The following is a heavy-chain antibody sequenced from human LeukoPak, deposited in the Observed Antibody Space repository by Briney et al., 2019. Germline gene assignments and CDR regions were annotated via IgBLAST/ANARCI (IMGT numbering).Heavy chain of an antibody. CDR2: ISSSGSTI. D-gene: IGHD3-10*01. J-gene: IGHJ6*03. Sequence: GGSLRLSCAASGFTFSSYEMNWVRQAPGKGLEWVSYISSSGSTIYYADSVKGRFTISRDNAKNSLYLQMNSLRAEDTAVYYCARGPYASGSYGRRGWVHYMDVWGKGTTVTVSS. CDR3: ARGPYASGSYGRRGWVHYMDV. V-gene: IGHV3-48*03. CDR1: GFTFSSYE.